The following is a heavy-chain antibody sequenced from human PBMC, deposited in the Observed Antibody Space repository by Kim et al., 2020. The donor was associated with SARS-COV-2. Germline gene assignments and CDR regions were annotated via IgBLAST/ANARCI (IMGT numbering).Heavy chain of an antibody. J-gene: IGHJ2*01. CDR3: AREFWSFDL. Sequence: GGSLRLSCAASGVTFSGFSMSWVRQAPGKGLEWVATITRDGSLQFYLDSVKGRFTMSRDNAKNSVFLQMNSLRAEDTAVYYCAREFWSFDLWGRGTLVTV. CDR2: ITRDGSLQ. CDR1: GVTFSGFS. V-gene: IGHV3-7*01.